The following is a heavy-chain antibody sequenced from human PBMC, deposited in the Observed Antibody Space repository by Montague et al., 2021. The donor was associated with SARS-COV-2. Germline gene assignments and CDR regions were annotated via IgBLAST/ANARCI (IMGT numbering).Heavy chain of an antibody. V-gene: IGHV3-74*01. D-gene: IGHD1-26*01. CDR3: VRAPGSYSAFDL. CDR1: GFTFSTYW. Sequence: SLRLSCAASGFTFSTYWMFWVRQAPGKGLVWSSHINSDGSSTSYADSVEGRFTISRDNAKNTLYLQMNSLRVKDTAVYYCVRAPGSYSAFDLWGQGTMVTVSS. J-gene: IGHJ3*01. CDR2: INSDGSST.